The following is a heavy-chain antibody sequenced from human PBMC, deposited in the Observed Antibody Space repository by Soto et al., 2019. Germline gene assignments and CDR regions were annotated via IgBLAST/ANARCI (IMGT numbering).Heavy chain of an antibody. J-gene: IGHJ4*02. CDR1: GFTFTTPR. Sequence: GGSLRLSCAAPGFTFTTPRINLFPPGPGKGLEWVGFIRSKAYGGTTEYAASVKGRFTISRDDSKSIAYLQMNSLKTEDTAVYYCTSAKYSSSYYPLDWGQGTLVTAPQ. CDR2: IRSKAYGGTT. V-gene: IGHV3-49*03. D-gene: IGHD6-6*01. CDR3: TSAKYSSSYYPLD.